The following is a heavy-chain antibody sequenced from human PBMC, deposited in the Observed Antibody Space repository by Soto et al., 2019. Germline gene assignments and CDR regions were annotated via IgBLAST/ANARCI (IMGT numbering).Heavy chain of an antibody. D-gene: IGHD6-19*01. J-gene: IGHJ6*02. V-gene: IGHV3-7*01. Sequence: VVSLRISWAASGFTFSSYWMSWVRQAPGKGLEWVANIKQDGSEKYYVDSVKGRFTISRDNAKNSLYLQMNSLRAEDTAVYYCARDTGAGSGWPWYYYYGMDVWGQGTTVTVSS. CDR1: GFTFSSYW. CDR2: IKQDGSEK. CDR3: ARDTGAGSGWPWYYYYGMDV.